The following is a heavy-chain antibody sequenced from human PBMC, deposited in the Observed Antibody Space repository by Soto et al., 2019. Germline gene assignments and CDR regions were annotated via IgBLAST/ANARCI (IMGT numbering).Heavy chain of an antibody. V-gene: IGHV1-69*02. CDR1: GGTFSSYT. Sequence: QVQLVQSGAEVKKPGSSVKVSCKASGGTFSSYTISWVRQAPGQGLEWMARIIPILGIANYAQKFQGRVTITADKSTSTADMELRSLRSEDSAVYYCAMCRGSYGMDVWGQGTTVTVSS. CDR3: AMCRGSYGMDV. CDR2: IIPILGIA. D-gene: IGHD2-15*01. J-gene: IGHJ6*02.